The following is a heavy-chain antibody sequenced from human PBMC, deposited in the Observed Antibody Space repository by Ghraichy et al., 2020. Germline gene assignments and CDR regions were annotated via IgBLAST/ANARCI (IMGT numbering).Heavy chain of an antibody. CDR3: ARDPSSGYGDN. Sequence: ASVKVSCKASGYTFTGYYIHWVRQAPGQGLEWIGWINPNSGGTNYAQKFQGKVTMTRDTSISTAYMELSRLRSDDTAVYYCARDPSSGYGDNWGQGTLVTVSS. V-gene: IGHV1-2*02. D-gene: IGHD5-12*01. CDR1: GYTFTGYY. J-gene: IGHJ4*02. CDR2: INPNSGGT.